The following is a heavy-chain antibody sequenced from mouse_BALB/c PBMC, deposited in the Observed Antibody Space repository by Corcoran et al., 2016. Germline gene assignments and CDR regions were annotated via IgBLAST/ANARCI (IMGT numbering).Heavy chain of an antibody. CDR3: ANWDGYFDV. Sequence: EFQLQQSGAELVKPGASVKLSCTASGFNIKDTYMHWVKQRPEQGLEWIGRIDPANGNTKYDPKFQGKATITADTSSSKAYLQLSSLTSEDTAVYYCANWDGYFDVWGAGTTVTVSS. V-gene: IGHV14-3*02. D-gene: IGHD4-1*01. J-gene: IGHJ1*01. CDR2: IDPANGNT. CDR1: GFNIKDTY.